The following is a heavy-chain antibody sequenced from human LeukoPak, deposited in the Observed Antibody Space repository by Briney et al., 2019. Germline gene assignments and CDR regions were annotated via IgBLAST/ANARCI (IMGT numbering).Heavy chain of an antibody. CDR2: IYHSGST. CDR3: ASLGPRKTTDY. J-gene: IGHJ4*02. Sequence: SGTLSLTCAVSGGSIFSTNWWSWVRQPPGKGLEWIGEIYHSGSTNYNPSLKSRVIISVDKSKNQFSLKVSSVAAADTAVYYCASLGPRKTTDYWGQGTLVTVSS. CDR1: GGSIFSTNW. V-gene: IGHV4-4*02. D-gene: IGHD1-14*01.